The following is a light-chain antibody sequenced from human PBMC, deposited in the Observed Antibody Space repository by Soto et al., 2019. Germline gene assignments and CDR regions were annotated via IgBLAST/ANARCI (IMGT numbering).Light chain of an antibody. CDR1: QGIRND. CDR3: LQHSNYPLT. V-gene: IGKV1-17*01. CDR2: AAS. Sequence: DIQMTQFPSSLSASVGDRVTITCRASQGIRNDLGWYQQKPGKAPKRLIYAASSLQSGVPSRFSGSGSATEFTLAIRRLQPEDSATFYCLQHSNYPLTFGQGTKVEIK. J-gene: IGKJ1*01.